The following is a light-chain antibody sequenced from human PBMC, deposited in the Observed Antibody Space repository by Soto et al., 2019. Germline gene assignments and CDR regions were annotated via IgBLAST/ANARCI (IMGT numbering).Light chain of an antibody. CDR3: QQYGSSPPT. CDR1: QSISRY. Sequence: IVLTQPPGTLSFSPGERTTLSCRASQSISRYLAWYQQKPGQGPRLLIYGASSRATGTPDRFSGSGSGTDFTLTINRLEPEDFALYYCQQYGSSPPTFGQGTKVDI. J-gene: IGKJ1*01. CDR2: GAS. V-gene: IGKV3-20*01.